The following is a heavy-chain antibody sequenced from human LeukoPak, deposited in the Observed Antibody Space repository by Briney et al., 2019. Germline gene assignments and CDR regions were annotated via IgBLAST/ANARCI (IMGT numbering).Heavy chain of an antibody. J-gene: IGHJ4*02. Sequence: GGSLRLSCAASGFTFSSYAMSWVRQAPGKGLEWVSAISGSGGSTYYADSVKGRFTISRDNSKNSLYLQMNSLRAEDTALYYCARSSRGSDGNFDYWGQGTLVTVSS. CDR2: ISGSGGST. V-gene: IGHV3-23*01. D-gene: IGHD3-16*01. CDR3: ARSSRGSDGNFDY. CDR1: GFTFSSYA.